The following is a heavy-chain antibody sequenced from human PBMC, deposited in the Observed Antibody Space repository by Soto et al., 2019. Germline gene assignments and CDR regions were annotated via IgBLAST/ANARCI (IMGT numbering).Heavy chain of an antibody. J-gene: IGHJ3*01. CDR1: GFTFSSYS. CDR3: ARDGAYCAGACFVGDAFDF. Sequence: GGSLRLSCAASGFTFSSYSMNWVRRAPGKGLEWVSSISSSSSYIYYADSVKGRFTISRDNAKNSLYLQMNSLRAEDTAVYYCARDGAYCAGACFVGDAFDFWGQGTMVTVSS. CDR2: ISSSSSYI. V-gene: IGHV3-21*01. D-gene: IGHD2-21*02.